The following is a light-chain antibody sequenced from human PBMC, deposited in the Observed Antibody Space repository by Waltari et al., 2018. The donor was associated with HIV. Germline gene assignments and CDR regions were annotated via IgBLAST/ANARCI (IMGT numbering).Light chain of an antibody. CDR3: QQYDSFPST. V-gene: IGKV1-5*03. Sequence: DIQMTQSPSIVSASLGDRVTITCRDSLTISTWLAWYQQRPGKAPDLLIYKASTLEGGVPSRFSGSGSGTEFTLSISNLQSNDSATYYCQQYDSFPSTFGQGTKLEI. J-gene: IGKJ2*01. CDR1: LTISTW. CDR2: KAS.